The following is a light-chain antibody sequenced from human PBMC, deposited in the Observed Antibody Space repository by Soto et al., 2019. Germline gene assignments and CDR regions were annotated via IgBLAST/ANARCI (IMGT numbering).Light chain of an antibody. CDR2: DVS. Sequence: QSALTQPASVSGSPGQSITISCTGTSSDVGGYNYVSWYHQHPGKAPKLMIYDVSNRPSGVSNRFSGSKSGNTASLTISGLKAEDEADYSCSSYTSISNVVFGGGTQLTVL. J-gene: IGLJ2*01. CDR1: SSDVGGYNY. V-gene: IGLV2-14*01. CDR3: SSYTSISNVV.